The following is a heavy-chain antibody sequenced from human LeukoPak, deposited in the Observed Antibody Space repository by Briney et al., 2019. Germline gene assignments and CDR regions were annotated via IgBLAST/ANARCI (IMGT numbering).Heavy chain of an antibody. Sequence: SETLSLTCTVSGGSISSSSYYWGWIRQPPGKGLEWIGTIYYSGSTYYNPSLKSRVTISADTSKSQLSLRLTSVTAADTAVYYCARAPDYWGQGTLVTV. J-gene: IGHJ4*02. CDR1: GGSISSSSYY. CDR3: ARAPDY. V-gene: IGHV4-39*07. CDR2: IYYSGST.